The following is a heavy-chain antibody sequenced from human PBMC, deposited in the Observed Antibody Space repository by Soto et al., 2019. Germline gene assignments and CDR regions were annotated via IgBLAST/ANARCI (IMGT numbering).Heavy chain of an antibody. V-gene: IGHV1-18*01. CDR2: ISAYNGNT. CDR3: ALSGYRYYYYYYMDV. J-gene: IGHJ6*03. D-gene: IGHD3-3*01. Sequence: QVQLVQSGAEVKKPGASVKVSCKASGSAFNSYAISWVRQAPGQGLEWMGWISAYNGNTNYAQKLQGRVTMTTDAATSTAYMELRSLSTDDTAVYYCALSGYRYYYYYYMDVWGKGTTVPVSS. CDR1: GSAFNSYA.